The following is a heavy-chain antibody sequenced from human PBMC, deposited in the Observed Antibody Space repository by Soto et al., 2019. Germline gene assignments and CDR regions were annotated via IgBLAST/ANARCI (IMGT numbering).Heavy chain of an antibody. CDR2: ISYDGNVA. J-gene: IGHJ4*02. D-gene: IGHD1-1*01. CDR1: GFTFSNYG. Sequence: QVQLVESGGGVVQPGRSLRLSCAASGFTFSNYGIHWVRQAPGKGLEWVIVISYDGNVAYYADSVKGRFTISRDNSKNTLYLQMYSLRTEDTAMYYRAKEGPITNWYFDYWGQGTPVIVSS. CDR3: AKEGPITNWYFDY. V-gene: IGHV3-30*18.